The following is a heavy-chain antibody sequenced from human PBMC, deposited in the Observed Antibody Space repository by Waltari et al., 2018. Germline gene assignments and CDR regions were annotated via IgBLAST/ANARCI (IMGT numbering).Heavy chain of an antibody. J-gene: IGHJ4*02. Sequence: QLQLQESGPGLVKPSETLSLTCTVSGISISNSNYYWGWIRQPPGRGLEWLGSFFYGGNTYYNPSLKRRVTISVDTSKNQFSLRRSSVTAADTAVFYCASAHDGYCSSTSCLFDYWGQGTLVTVSS. CDR3: ASAHDGYCSSTSCLFDY. CDR2: FFYGGNT. V-gene: IGHV4-39*01. D-gene: IGHD2-2*03. CDR1: GISISNSNYY.